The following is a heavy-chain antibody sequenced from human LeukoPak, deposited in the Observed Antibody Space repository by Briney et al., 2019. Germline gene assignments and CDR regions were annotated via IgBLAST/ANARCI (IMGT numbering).Heavy chain of an antibody. D-gene: IGHD5-24*01. V-gene: IGHV4-59*01. CDR2: IYYSGST. CDR3: AREDGDGYNTFDY. CDR1: GGSFSSYY. Sequence: SETLSLTCAVYGGSFSSYYWSWIRQPPGKGLEWIGYIYYSGSTNYNPSLKSRVTISVDTSKNQFSLKLSSVTAADTAVYYCAREDGDGYNTFDYWGQGTLVTVSS. J-gene: IGHJ4*02.